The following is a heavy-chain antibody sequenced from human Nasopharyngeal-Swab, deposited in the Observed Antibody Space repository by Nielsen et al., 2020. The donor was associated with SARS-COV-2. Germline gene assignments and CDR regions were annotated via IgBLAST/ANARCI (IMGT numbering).Heavy chain of an antibody. J-gene: IGHJ4*02. D-gene: IGHD6-19*01. CDR2: IYYSGST. Sequence: SETRSLTCTVSGGSISSSSYYWGWIRQPPGKGLEWIGSIYYSGSTYYNPSLKSRVTISVDTSKNQFSLKLSSVTAADTAVYYCARDYKQWLVFDYWGQGTLVTVSS. CDR1: GGSISSSSYY. V-gene: IGHV4-39*07. CDR3: ARDYKQWLVFDY.